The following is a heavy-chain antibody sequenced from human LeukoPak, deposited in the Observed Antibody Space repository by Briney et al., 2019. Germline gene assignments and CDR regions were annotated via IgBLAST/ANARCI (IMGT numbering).Heavy chain of an antibody. CDR1: GGSISSYY. D-gene: IGHD3-22*01. Sequence: SETLSLTCTVSGGSISSYYWSWIRQPPGKGLEWIGYIYYSGSTNYNPSLKSRVTISVDTSKNQFSLKLSSVTAADTAVYYCARVGYYYDSSGLPDYWGQGTLVTVSS. CDR3: ARVGYYYDSSGLPDY. V-gene: IGHV4-59*01. J-gene: IGHJ4*02. CDR2: IYYSGST.